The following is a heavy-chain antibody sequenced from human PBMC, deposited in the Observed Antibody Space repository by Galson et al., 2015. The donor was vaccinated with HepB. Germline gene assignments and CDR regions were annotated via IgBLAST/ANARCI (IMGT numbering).Heavy chain of an antibody. V-gene: IGHV3-33*01. CDR3: ARELYSGSIDL. D-gene: IGHD5-12*01. J-gene: IGHJ5*02. CDR2: IWYDASNK. Sequence: SLRLSCAASGFTFSDSGMHWVRQAPGKGLEWVAVIWYDASNKYYADSVKGRFTISRDNSKNTLYLQMNSLRAEDTAVYYCARELYSGSIDLWGQGTLVTVSS. CDR1: GFTFSDSG.